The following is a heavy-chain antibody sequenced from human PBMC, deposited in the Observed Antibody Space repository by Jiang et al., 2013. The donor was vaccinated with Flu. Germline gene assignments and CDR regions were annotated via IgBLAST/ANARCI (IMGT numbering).Heavy chain of an antibody. D-gene: IGHD3-10*01. CDR2: ISNDESST. Sequence: VWVSRISNDESSTDYADSVKGRFTISRDNAKNTLYLQMNSLRAEDTAVYYCALGTAVRGYDMWGQGTMVTVSS. J-gene: IGHJ3*02. CDR3: ALGTAVRGYDM. V-gene: IGHV3-74*01.